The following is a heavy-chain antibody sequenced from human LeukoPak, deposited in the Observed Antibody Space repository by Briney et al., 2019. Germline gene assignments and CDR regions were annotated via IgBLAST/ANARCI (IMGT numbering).Heavy chain of an antibody. Sequence: PGGSLRLSCAASGFTFSSYAMSWVRQAPGKGLEWVSAISGSGGSTYYADSVKGRFTISRDNSKNTPYLQMNSLRAEDTAVYYCAKSPWVAVAATYNWFDPWGQGTLVTVSS. D-gene: IGHD2-15*01. J-gene: IGHJ5*02. CDR1: GFTFSSYA. CDR3: AKSPWVAVAATYNWFDP. CDR2: ISGSGGST. V-gene: IGHV3-23*01.